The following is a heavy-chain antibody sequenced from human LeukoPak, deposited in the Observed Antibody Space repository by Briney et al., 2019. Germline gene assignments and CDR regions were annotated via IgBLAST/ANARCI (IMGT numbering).Heavy chain of an antibody. J-gene: IGHJ4*02. CDR1: GFSFSSSW. D-gene: IGHD6-19*01. CDR3: ARASAVAGTRDY. Sequence: PGGSLRLSCTASGFSFSSSWMSWVRQAPGKGLEWVANIKQDGSDKYYVDSVKGRFTISRDNAKNSLYLQMNSLRAEDSALYYCARASAVAGTRDYWGQGTLVTVSS. V-gene: IGHV3-7*01. CDR2: IKQDGSDK.